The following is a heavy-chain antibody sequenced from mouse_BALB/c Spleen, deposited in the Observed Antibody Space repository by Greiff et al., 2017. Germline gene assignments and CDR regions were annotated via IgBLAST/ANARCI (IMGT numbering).Heavy chain of an antibody. Sequence: QVQLQQSGAELVRPGVSVKISCKGSGYTFTDYAMHWVKQSHAKSLEWIGVISTYYGDASYNQKFKGKATMTVDKSSSTAYMELARLTSEDSAIYYCAREADYYGSNSFAYWGQGTLVTVSA. D-gene: IGHD1-1*01. J-gene: IGHJ3*01. CDR1: GYTFTDYA. CDR3: AREADYYGSNSFAY. CDR2: ISTYYGDA. V-gene: IGHV1S137*01.